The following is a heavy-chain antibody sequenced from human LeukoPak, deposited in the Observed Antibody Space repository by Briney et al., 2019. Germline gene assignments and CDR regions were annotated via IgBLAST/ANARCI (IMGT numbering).Heavy chain of an antibody. CDR3: ARDVGTSGWYTCEY. Sequence: SQTLSLTCSISGDSVSSNNGAWNWIRHSPSRDLEWLVRTYYRSKWYNDYATSLQARITISPDTSKNQFSLHLYSVTPEDTAVYYCARDVGTSGWYTCEYWGQGIRVRVFS. CDR1: GDSVSSNNGA. CDR2: TYYRSKWYN. V-gene: IGHV6-1*01. J-gene: IGHJ4*02. D-gene: IGHD6-19*01.